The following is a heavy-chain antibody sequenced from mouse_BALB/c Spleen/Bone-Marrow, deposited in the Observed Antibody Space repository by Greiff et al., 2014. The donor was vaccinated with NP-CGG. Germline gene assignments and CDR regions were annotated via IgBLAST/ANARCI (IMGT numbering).Heavy chain of an antibody. CDR2: IDPANGYT. J-gene: IGHJ1*01. D-gene: IGHD2-14*01. CDR1: GFNIKDTY. V-gene: IGHV14-3*02. Sequence: EVQLQQSGAELVKPGASVKLSCTASGFNIKDTYMHWVKQRPEQGLERIGRIDPANGYTKYDPKFQGKATITADTSSNTAYPQLSSLASEDTAVYYCARLGYRYGYWFFDVWGAGTTVTVSS. CDR3: ARLGYRYGYWFFDV.